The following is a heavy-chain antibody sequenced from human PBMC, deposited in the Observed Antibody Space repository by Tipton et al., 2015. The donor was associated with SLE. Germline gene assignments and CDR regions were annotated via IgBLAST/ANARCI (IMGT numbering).Heavy chain of an antibody. V-gene: IGHV1-2*02. Sequence: QSGPEVKKPGASVKVSCKASGYTFTGYYMHWVRQAPGQGLEWMGWINPNSGGTNYAQKFQGRVTMTRDTSITSAYMELSSLRSDDTAVYYCARVLYSSGWYHYNGMDVWGQGTTVTVSS. CDR2: INPNSGGT. CDR1: GYTFTGYY. D-gene: IGHD6-19*01. J-gene: IGHJ6*02. CDR3: ARVLYSSGWYHYNGMDV.